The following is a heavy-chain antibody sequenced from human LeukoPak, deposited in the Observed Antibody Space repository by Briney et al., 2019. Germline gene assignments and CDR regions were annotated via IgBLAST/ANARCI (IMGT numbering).Heavy chain of an antibody. D-gene: IGHD3-10*01. Sequence: GGSLRLSCAASGFTFSSYAMHWVRQAPGKGLEWVAVISYDGSNKYYADSVKGRFTISRDNSKNTLYLQMNSLKGDDTAVYYCAKDSAFYYIDVWGKGTTVIISS. CDR3: AKDSAFYYIDV. CDR2: ISYDGSNK. V-gene: IGHV3-30*04. J-gene: IGHJ6*03. CDR1: GFTFSSYA.